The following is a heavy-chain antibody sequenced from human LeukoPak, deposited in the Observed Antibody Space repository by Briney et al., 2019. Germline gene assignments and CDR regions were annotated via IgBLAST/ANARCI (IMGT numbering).Heavy chain of an antibody. CDR2: IIGNGSST. CDR3: ARNILFAFDI. V-gene: IGHV3-23*01. J-gene: IGHJ3*02. D-gene: IGHD2/OR15-2a*01. Sequence: GGSLRLSCAASGFTFSSYAMSWVRQAPGKGLEWVSAIIGNGSSTYYADSMKGRFTISRDNSKNTPYLQVNSLRAEDTAMYYCARNILFAFDIWGQGTMVTVSS. CDR1: GFTFSSYA.